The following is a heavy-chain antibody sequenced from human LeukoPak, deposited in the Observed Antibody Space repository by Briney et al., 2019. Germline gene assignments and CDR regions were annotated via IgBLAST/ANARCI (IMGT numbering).Heavy chain of an antibody. D-gene: IGHD3-22*01. CDR3: AKDYYDSSGYDKVFDY. Sequence: PGGSLRLSCAASGFTFSSYAMSWVRQAPGKGLEWVSAISGSGSSTYYADSVKGRFTISRDNSKNTLYLQMNSLRAEDMAVYYCAKDYYDSSGYDKVFDYWGQGTLVTVSS. CDR2: ISGSGSST. V-gene: IGHV3-23*01. J-gene: IGHJ4*02. CDR1: GFTFSSYA.